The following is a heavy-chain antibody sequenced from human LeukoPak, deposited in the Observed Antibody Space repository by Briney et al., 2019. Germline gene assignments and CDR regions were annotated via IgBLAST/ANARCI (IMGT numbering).Heavy chain of an antibody. Sequence: PGGSLRLSCAASGLTFNNAWMSWVRQAPGKGLEWVGRIKSKNDGGTTDYAAPVRGRFTISREDSTNTVFVQMNSLKTEDTAVYYCAAGRLLAASTRPFDYWGQGTLVTVSS. CDR3: AAGRLLAASTRPFDY. V-gene: IGHV3-15*01. CDR2: IKSKNDGGTT. D-gene: IGHD2-15*01. CDR1: GLTFNNAW. J-gene: IGHJ4*02.